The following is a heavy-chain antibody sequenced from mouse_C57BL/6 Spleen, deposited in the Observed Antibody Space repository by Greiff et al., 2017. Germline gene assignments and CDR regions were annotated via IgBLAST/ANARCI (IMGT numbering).Heavy chain of an antibody. CDR3: ARGGNFYAMDY. CDR2: ISSGSSTI. CDR1: GFTFSDYG. V-gene: IGHV5-17*01. J-gene: IGHJ4*01. Sequence: EVQGVESGGGLVKPGGSLKLSCAASGFTFSDYGMHWVRQAPEKGLEWVAYISSGSSTIYYADTVKGRFTISRDNAKNTLFLQLTSLRSEDTAMYYCARGGNFYAMDYWGQGTSVTVSS.